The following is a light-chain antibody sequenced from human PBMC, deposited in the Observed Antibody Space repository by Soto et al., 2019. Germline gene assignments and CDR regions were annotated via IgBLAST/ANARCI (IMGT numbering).Light chain of an antibody. J-gene: IGKJ4*01. CDR2: GAS. Sequence: EIVMTHSPCTLSVSPGERSTVSCRASQSVSSNLAWYQQKPGQAPRLLIYGASTRATGIPARFSGSGSGTELTITIRRTPSADSEVYSCTKYHKWTLTFRGGKKADIK. V-gene: IGKV3-15*01. CDR1: QSVSSN. CDR3: TKYHKWTLT.